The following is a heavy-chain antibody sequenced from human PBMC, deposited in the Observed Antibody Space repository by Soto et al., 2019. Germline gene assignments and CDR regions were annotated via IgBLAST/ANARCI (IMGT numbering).Heavy chain of an antibody. J-gene: IGHJ4*02. CDR3: ARVAISYGGVSVWPGVGPGTKTRPFFDY. Sequence: SEILSLTCTVSGGSISSYYWSWIRQPPGKGLEWIGYIYYSGSTNYNPSLKSRVTISVDTSKNQFSLKLSSVTAADTAVYYCARVAISYGGVSVWPGVGPGTKTRPFFDYWGQGTLVTVSS. V-gene: IGHV4-59*01. CDR2: IYYSGST. CDR1: GGSISSYY. D-gene: IGHD5-18*01.